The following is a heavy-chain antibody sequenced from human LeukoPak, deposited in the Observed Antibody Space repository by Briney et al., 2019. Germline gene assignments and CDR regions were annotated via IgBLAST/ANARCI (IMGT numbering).Heavy chain of an antibody. D-gene: IGHD4-17*01. Sequence: ASEKVSCKAPGYTFTGYYMHWVRQAPGQGLEWMGWINPNSGGTNYAQKFQGRVTMTRDTSISTAYMELSRLRSDDTAVYYCASGDGDYASYYYYGMDVWGQGTTVTVSS. CDR2: INPNSGGT. J-gene: IGHJ6*02. CDR1: GYTFTGYY. CDR3: ASGDGDYASYYYYGMDV. V-gene: IGHV1-2*02.